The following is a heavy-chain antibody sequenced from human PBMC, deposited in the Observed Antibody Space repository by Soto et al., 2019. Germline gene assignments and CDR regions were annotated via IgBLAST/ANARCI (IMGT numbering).Heavy chain of an antibody. V-gene: IGHV4-59*01. Sequence: SETLSLTCTVSGGSITGYYWSWIRQPPGKGLERIAYIYYSGSTNYNPSLKSRVTISVDTSKTEFSLKLHSVTTADTAVYYCARFSGWYSAFDYWGQGTPVTVSS. D-gene: IGHD6-19*01. CDR1: GGSITGYY. CDR2: IYYSGST. CDR3: ARFSGWYSAFDY. J-gene: IGHJ4*02.